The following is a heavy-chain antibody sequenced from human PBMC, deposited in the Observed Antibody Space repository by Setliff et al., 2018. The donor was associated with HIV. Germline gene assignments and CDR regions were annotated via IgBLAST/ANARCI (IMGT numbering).Heavy chain of an antibody. CDR2: INPSGGDT. CDR3: ARESGITIFGSPIIYFYMDV. V-gene: IGHV1-46*01. Sequence: ASVKVSCKASGYTFTNFYVHWVRQAPGQGLEWLGMINPSGGDTTYAQKFQGRVTMTRDTSTSTVYMDLSSLRSEDTATYFCARESGITIFGSPIIYFYMDVWGKGTTVTVSS. J-gene: IGHJ6*03. CDR1: GYTFTNFY. D-gene: IGHD3-3*01.